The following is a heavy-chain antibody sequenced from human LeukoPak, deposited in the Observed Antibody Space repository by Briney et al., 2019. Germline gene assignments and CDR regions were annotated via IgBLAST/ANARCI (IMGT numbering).Heavy chain of an antibody. D-gene: IGHD6-19*01. Sequence: SVKVSCKASGGTFSSYAISWVRQAPGQGLEWMGRIIPIFGTADYAQKFQGRVTITTDESTSTAYMELSSLRSEDTAVYYCARDHALAVAGTQGTWGQGTLVTVSS. CDR2: IIPIFGTA. CDR3: ARDHALAVAGTQGT. V-gene: IGHV1-69*05. J-gene: IGHJ4*02. CDR1: GGTFSSYA.